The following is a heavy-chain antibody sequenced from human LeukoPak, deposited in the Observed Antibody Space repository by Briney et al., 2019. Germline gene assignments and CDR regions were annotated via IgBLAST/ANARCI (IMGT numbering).Heavy chain of an antibody. V-gene: IGHV3-23*01. J-gene: IGHJ4*02. CDR3: AKDGGLWVSAHWGDS. Sequence: GGSLRLSCEASGFPFLKSAVSWVRQAPGKGLEWVSTITTSDGNTYYADSVKGRFTVSRDNSKNTLFLQMNSLRAEDTAVYYCAKDGGLWVSAHWGDSWGRGTLVTVSS. CDR1: GFPFLKSA. D-gene: IGHD7-27*01. CDR2: ITTSDGNT.